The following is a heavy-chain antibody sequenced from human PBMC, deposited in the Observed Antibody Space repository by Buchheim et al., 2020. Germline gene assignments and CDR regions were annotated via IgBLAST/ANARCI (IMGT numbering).Heavy chain of an antibody. V-gene: IGHV3-23*01. J-gene: IGHJ6*02. CDR1: GFTFSSYA. CDR2: ISGSGGST. CDR3: AKDGGLWGRYYYYGMDV. D-gene: IGHD3-10*01. Sequence: EVQLLESGGGLVQPGGSLRLSCAASGFTFSSYAMSWVRQAPGMGLEWVSAISGSGGSTYYADSVKGRFTISRDNSKNTLYLQMNSLRAEDTAVYYCAKDGGLWGRYYYYGMDVWGQGTT.